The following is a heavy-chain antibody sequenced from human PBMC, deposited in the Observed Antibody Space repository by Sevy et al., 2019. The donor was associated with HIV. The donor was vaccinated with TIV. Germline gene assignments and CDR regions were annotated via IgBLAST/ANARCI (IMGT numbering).Heavy chain of an antibody. V-gene: IGHV3-9*01. CDR1: GFSFNDYA. J-gene: IGHJ4*02. Sequence: AGGSLRLSCATSGFSFNDYAMHWVRQAPGKGLEWVSGINWDGSEKDYADSVEGRFTISRNNDKKSLYLQMSSLRREDTALYFCARGGFYFGSEDDYGKAGYDSWGPGTVVTVSS. D-gene: IGHD3-10*01. CDR3: ARGGFYFGSEDDYGKAGYDS. CDR2: INWDGSEK.